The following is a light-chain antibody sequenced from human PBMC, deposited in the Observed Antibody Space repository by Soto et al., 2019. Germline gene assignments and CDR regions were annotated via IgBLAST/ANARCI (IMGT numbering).Light chain of an antibody. Sequence: QSALTQPASVSGSPGQSITISCTGTSSDVGGYNSVSWYQHRPGRAPRLLIYEVTSRPSGVSYRFSGSKSGNTASLTISGLQAADEADYFCKSYAGSNTYVFGSGTKVTVL. CDR3: KSYAGSNTYV. CDR2: EVT. J-gene: IGLJ1*01. V-gene: IGLV2-14*01. CDR1: SSDVGGYNS.